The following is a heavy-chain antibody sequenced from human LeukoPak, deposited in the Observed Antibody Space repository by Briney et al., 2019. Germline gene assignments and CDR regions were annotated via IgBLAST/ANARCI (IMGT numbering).Heavy chain of an antibody. CDR3: AKDDEIQLWLFGIDY. D-gene: IGHD5-18*01. CDR1: GFTFSSYG. Sequence: GGSLRLSCAASGFTFSSYGMHWVRQAPGKGLEWVAVISYDGSNKYYADSVKGRFTISRDNSKNTLYLQMNSLRAEDTAVYYCAKDDEIQLWLFGIDYWGQGTLVTVSS. CDR2: ISYDGSNK. V-gene: IGHV3-30*18. J-gene: IGHJ4*02.